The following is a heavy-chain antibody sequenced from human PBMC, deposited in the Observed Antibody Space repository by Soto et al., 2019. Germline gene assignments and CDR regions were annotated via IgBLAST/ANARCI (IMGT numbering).Heavy chain of an antibody. J-gene: IGHJ4*01. CDR1: GYTFTTYW. CDR2: IYPGDSDT. V-gene: IGHV5-51*01. CDR3: AIPPNKRAGSFGAF. Sequence: PGESLKISCKGSGYTFTTYWIGWVRQMPGKGLEWMGIIYPGDSDTRYSPSFQGQVTISADKSTSTAYLQWSSLKASDTAMYYCAIPPNKRAGSFGAFCGKGTLVTVSS. D-gene: IGHD3-10*01.